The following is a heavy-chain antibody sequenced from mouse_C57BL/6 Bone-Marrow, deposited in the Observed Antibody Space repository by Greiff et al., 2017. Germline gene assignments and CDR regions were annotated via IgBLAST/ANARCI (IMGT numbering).Heavy chain of an antibody. J-gene: IGHJ3*01. CDR3: ARREEGYYGNYGGFAY. CDR1: GYTFTEYT. V-gene: IGHV1-62-2*01. Sequence: VQLQQSGAELVKPGASVKLSCKASGYTFTEYTIHWVKQRSGQGLEWIGWFYPGSGSIKYNEKFKDKATLTADKSSSTVYMELSRLTSEDSAVYFCARREEGYYGNYGGFAYWGQGTLVTVSA. D-gene: IGHD2-1*01. CDR2: FYPGSGSI.